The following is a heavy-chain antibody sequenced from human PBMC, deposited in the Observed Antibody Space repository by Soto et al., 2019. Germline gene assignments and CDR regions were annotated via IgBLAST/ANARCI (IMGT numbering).Heavy chain of an antibody. V-gene: IGHV3-7*05. CDR2: IKQDASEK. D-gene: IGHD2-21*01. CDR3: ARSLSAIPGES. J-gene: IGHJ5*02. CDR1: GFSISNYW. Sequence: EVQLVESGGGLVQSGGSLRLSCAATGFSISNYWMSWVRQGPGKGPEWVANIKQDASEKYYVDSVKGRFTISRDNAENSLYLKMTSLRAEDTAVYHCARSLSAIPGESWGQGTLVTVSS.